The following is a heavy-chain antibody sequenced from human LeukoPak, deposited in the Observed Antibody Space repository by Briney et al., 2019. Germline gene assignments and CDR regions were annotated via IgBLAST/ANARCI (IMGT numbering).Heavy chain of an antibody. CDR3: AKDSNYYYDSSGYSFQH. CDR2: IRYDGSNK. V-gene: IGHV3-30*02. J-gene: IGHJ1*01. D-gene: IGHD3-22*01. Sequence: HPGGSLRLSCTASGFTFSSYGMHWVRQAPGKGLEWVTFIRYDGSNKYYVDSVKGRFTISRDNSKNTLYLQMNSLRAEDTAVYHCAKDSNYYYDSSGYSFQHWGQGTLVTVSS. CDR1: GFTFSSYG.